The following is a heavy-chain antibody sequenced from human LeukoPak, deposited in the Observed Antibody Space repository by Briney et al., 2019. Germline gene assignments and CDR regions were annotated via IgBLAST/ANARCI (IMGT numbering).Heavy chain of an antibody. CDR1: GGTFSSYA. CDR3: ASSTLYYDFWSGKDAFDI. D-gene: IGHD3-3*01. J-gene: IGHJ3*02. Sequence: SVKVSCKASGGTFSSYAIIWVRQAPGQGLEWMGRIIPILGIANYAQKFQGRVTITADKSTSTAYMELSSLRSEDTAVYYCASSTLYYDFWSGKDAFDIWGQGTMVTVSS. CDR2: IIPILGIA. V-gene: IGHV1-69*04.